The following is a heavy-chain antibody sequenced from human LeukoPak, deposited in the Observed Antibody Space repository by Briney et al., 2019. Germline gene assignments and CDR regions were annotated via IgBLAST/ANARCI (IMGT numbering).Heavy chain of an antibody. Sequence: PSETLSLTCAVSDYSIRSGGYSWNWIRQPPGKGLEWIGYIYNSGSTNYNPSLKSRVTISVETSKNQFSLNLSSVTAADTAVYYCARGRLARSPYFDYWGQGTLVTVSS. CDR3: ARGRLARSPYFDY. V-gene: IGHV4-61*08. CDR1: DYSIRSGGYS. CDR2: IYNSGST. D-gene: IGHD6-19*01. J-gene: IGHJ4*02.